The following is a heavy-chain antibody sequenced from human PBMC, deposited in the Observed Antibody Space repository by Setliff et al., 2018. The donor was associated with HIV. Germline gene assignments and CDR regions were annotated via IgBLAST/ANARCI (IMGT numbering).Heavy chain of an antibody. J-gene: IGHJ6*02. Sequence: GASVKVSCKASGGTFSSYAISWVRQAPGQGLERMGGIIPIFRTAHYAQEFQGRVTITADEPTSTAYMELSSLRSEDTAVYYCAIYPFSRGSNYVSPDYFYAMDVWGQGTTVTVSS. CDR2: IIPIFRTA. V-gene: IGHV1-69*13. D-gene: IGHD4-4*01. CDR1: GGTFSSYA. CDR3: AIYPFSRGSNYVSPDYFYAMDV.